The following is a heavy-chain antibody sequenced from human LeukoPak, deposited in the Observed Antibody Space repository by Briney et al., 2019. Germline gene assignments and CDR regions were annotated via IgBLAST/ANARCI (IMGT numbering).Heavy chain of an antibody. CDR3: ARGAPGYAFDI. CDR1: GGSMSSYY. Sequence: SETLSLTCTVSGGSMSSYYWSWIRQPPGKGLEWIGEINHSGSTNYNPSLKSRVTISVDTSKNQFSLKLSSVTAADTAVYYCARGAPGYAFDIWGQGTMVTVSS. CDR2: INHSGST. J-gene: IGHJ3*02. V-gene: IGHV4-34*01. D-gene: IGHD1-1*01.